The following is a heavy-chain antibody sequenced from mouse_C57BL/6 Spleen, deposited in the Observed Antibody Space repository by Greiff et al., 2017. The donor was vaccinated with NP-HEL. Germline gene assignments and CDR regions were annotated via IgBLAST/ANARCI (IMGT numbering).Heavy chain of an antibody. CDR2: IYPGDGDT. J-gene: IGHJ2*01. D-gene: IGHD4-1*01. CDR1: GYAFSSYW. Sequence: VQLQQSGAELVKPGASVKISCKASGYAFSSYWMNWVKQRPGKGLEWIGQIYPGDGDTNYNGKFKGKATLTADKSSSTAYMQLSSLTSEDSAVYFCARGRLGPHYCDYWGQGTTLTVSS. V-gene: IGHV1-80*01. CDR3: ARGRLGPHYCDY.